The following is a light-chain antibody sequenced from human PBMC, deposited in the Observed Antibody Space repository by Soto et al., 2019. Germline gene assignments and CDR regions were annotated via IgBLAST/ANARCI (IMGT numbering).Light chain of an antibody. CDR2: EVN. CDR1: SSDVGGYNY. Sequence: QSALTQPPSASGSPGQSVAISCTGTSSDVGGYNYVSWYQQHPGKAPKLMIYEVNKRPSGVPDRFSGSKSGNTASLTVSGLQAEDEADYYCSSYAGSSNVFXTGPKVTV. J-gene: IGLJ1*01. CDR3: SSYAGSSNV. V-gene: IGLV2-8*01.